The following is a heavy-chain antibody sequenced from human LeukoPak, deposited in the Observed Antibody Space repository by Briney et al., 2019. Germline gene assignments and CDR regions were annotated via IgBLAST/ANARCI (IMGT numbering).Heavy chain of an antibody. Sequence: SGGSLRLSCAASGFTFSSYSMNWVRQAPGKGLEWVSSISSSSSYIYYADSVKGRFTISRDNAKNSLYLQMNSLRAEDTAVYYCARDWGYSGSYSTGFDYRGQGTLVTVSS. D-gene: IGHD1-26*01. CDR3: ARDWGYSGSYSTGFDY. CDR2: ISSSSSYI. V-gene: IGHV3-21*01. J-gene: IGHJ4*02. CDR1: GFTFSSYS.